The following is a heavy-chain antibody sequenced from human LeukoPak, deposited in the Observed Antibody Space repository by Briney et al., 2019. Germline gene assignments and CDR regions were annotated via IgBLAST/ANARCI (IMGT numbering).Heavy chain of an antibody. V-gene: IGHV3-21*01. CDR3: AKDGGNYYDSSGYFDY. Sequence: GGSLRLSCAASGFTFSSYSMNWVRQAPGKGLEWVSSISSSSSYIYYADSVKGRFAISRDNAKNSLYLQMNSLRAEDMAVYYCAKDGGNYYDSSGYFDYWGQGTMVTVSS. CDR2: ISSSSSYI. J-gene: IGHJ4*02. D-gene: IGHD3-22*01. CDR1: GFTFSSYS.